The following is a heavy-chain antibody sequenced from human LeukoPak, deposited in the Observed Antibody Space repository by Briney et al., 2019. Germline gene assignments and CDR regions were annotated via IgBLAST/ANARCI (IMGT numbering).Heavy chain of an antibody. J-gene: IGHJ4*02. D-gene: IGHD6-6*01. CDR2: ISYDERSK. CDR1: GFTFSSYA. CDR3: ARVVAARPGEDYFDY. Sequence: GGSLRLSCAASGFTFSSYAIHWVRQAPGKGLEWVAVISYDERSKFDADSVKGRFTISRDNSKNTVYLQMSSLRDEDTAVYFCARVVAARPGEDYFDYWGQGTLVTVSS. V-gene: IGHV3-30*04.